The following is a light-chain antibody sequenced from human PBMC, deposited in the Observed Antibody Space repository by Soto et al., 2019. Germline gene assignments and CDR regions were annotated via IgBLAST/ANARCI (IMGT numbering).Light chain of an antibody. CDR2: DAS. J-gene: IGKJ4*01. CDR3: QQLMNCPLT. CDR1: QTVTNH. Sequence: EIVLTQSPATLSLYPGGRATLSCRASQTVTNHLAWYQQKAGQAPRLLIFDASTRASGIPPRFSGSGSGTVFTLTNSRVYPYDFAVYYCQQLMNCPLTFGGGPRVEIK. V-gene: IGKV3-11*01.